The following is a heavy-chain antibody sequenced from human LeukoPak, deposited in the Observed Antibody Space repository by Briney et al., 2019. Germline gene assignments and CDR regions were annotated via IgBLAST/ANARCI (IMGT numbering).Heavy chain of an antibody. J-gene: IGHJ6*03. CDR3: ARVDTVMVKGSGGSYYYHYHMDV. CDR2: INTDGSST. Sequence: PGGSLRLSCAASGFTFSSYWMHWVRQAPGKGLVWVSRINTDGSSTSYADSVKGRFTISRDNAKNTLYLQMNSPRAEDTAVYYCARVDTVMVKGSGGSYYYHYHMDVWGKGTTVTVSS. CDR1: GFTFSSYW. V-gene: IGHV3-74*01. D-gene: IGHD5-18*01.